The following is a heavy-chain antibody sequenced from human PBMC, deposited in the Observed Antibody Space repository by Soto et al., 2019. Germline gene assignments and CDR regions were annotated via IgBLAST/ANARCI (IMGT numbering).Heavy chain of an antibody. J-gene: IGHJ4*02. CDR3: AADLSTYGSGSPFDY. D-gene: IGHD3-10*01. CDR2: IVVGSGNT. Sequence: QMQLVQSGPEVKKPGTSVKVSCKASGFTFTSSAVQWVRQARGQRLEWIGWIVVGSGNTNYAQKFQESVTITRDMSTSTAYMELSSLRSEDTAVYYCAADLSTYGSGSPFDYWGQGTLVTVSS. CDR1: GFTFTSSA. V-gene: IGHV1-58*01.